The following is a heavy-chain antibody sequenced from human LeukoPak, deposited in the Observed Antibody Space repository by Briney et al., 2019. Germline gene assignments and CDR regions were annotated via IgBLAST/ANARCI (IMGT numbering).Heavy chain of an antibody. CDR2: IMSSSSQL. D-gene: IGHD1-1*01. J-gene: IGHJ6*03. CDR3: ATTRAPSNGRVLYYMDV. Sequence: GGSLRHSCAASGCIFSTYSMNWVRQAPGKGLEWVSSIMSSSSQLSYADSVRGRFTISRDNAKNSLYLQMNTMRAEDTAVYDCATTRAPSNGRVLYYMDVWGKGTTVTVSS. V-gene: IGHV3-21*01. CDR1: GCIFSTYS.